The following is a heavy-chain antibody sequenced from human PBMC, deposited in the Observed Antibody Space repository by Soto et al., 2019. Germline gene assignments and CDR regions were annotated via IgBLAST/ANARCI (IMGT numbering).Heavy chain of an antibody. CDR3: ARLRIYRDYIDX. D-gene: IGHD2-15*01. CDR2: INPIGGST. Sequence: ASVKVSCKASGYTFTSYYMHWVRQAPGQGLEWMGIINPIGGSTSYAQKFQGRVNMTRDTSTSTVYMELSSLRSEDTAVYYCARLRIYRDYIDXWGQGTLVTVSX. J-gene: IGHJ4*02. V-gene: IGHV1-46*01. CDR1: GYTFTSYY.